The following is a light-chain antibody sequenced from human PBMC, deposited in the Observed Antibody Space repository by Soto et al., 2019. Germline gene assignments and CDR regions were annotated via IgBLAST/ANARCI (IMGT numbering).Light chain of an antibody. Sequence: QSVLTQPASVSGSPGQSITISCIGTSSDIGTDNYVSWYQQHPGKVPKLIIYEVNNRPSGVSPRFSGSKSGNTASLTISGLQTEDEADYYCSSYTSSSTLYVFGTGTKVTVL. J-gene: IGLJ1*01. CDR2: EVN. V-gene: IGLV2-14*03. CDR3: SSYTSSSTLYV. CDR1: SSDIGTDNY.